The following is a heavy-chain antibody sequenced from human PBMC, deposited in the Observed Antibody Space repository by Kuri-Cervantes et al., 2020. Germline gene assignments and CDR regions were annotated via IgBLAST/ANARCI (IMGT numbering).Heavy chain of an antibody. V-gene: IGHV1-18*01. CDR2: ISAYNGNT. Sequence: ASVKVSCKASGYTFTSYGISWVRQAPGQGLEWMGWISAYNGNTNYAQKLQGRVTMTTDTSTSTAYMELSSLRSEDTAVYYCARGASYYYDSSGYYTHQNAFDICGQGTMVTVSS. CDR1: GYTFTSYG. CDR3: ARGASYYYDSSGYYTHQNAFDI. D-gene: IGHD3-22*01. J-gene: IGHJ3*02.